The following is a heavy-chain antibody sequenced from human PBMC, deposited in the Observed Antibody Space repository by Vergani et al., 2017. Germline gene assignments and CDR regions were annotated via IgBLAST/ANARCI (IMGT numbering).Heavy chain of an antibody. CDR2: ISSSNNYI. CDR1: GFTFSSYS. J-gene: IGHJ6*02. D-gene: IGHD3-3*01. V-gene: IGHV3-21*03. CDR3: AREGATYDFWSVIDGMDV. Sequence: EVQLVESGGDLVKPGGSLRLSCAASGFTFSSYSMNWVRQAPGKGLEWVSSISSSNNYIYYADSVKGRFTISRDNAKNSLYLQMNSLRAEDTAVYYCAREGATYDFWSVIDGMDVWGQGTTVTVSS.